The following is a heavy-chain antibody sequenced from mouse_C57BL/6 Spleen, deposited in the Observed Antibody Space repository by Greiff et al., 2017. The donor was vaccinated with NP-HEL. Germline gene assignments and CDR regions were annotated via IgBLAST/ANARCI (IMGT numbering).Heavy chain of an antibody. J-gene: IGHJ4*01. CDR3: ARQGGWLLHYAMDY. V-gene: IGHV5-2*03. CDR2: INSDGGST. CDR1: EYEFPSHD. Sequence: EVKLVESGGGLVQPGESLKLSCESNEYEFPSHDMSWVRKTPEKRLELVAAINSDGGSTYYPDTMERRFIISRDNTKKTLYLQMSSLRSEDTALYYCARQGGWLLHYAMDYWGQGTSVTVSS. D-gene: IGHD2-3*01.